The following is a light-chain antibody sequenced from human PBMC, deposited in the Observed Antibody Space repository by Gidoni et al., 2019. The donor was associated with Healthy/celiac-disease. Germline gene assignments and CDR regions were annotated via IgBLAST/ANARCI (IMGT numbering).Light chain of an antibody. CDR1: QGISNY. CDR3: QKYNSAPLT. J-gene: IGKJ4*01. V-gene: IGKV1-27*01. CDR2: AAS. Sequence: DRQITHAASSLSASVGDRVTITCRASQGISNYLAWYQQKPGKVPKLLIYAASPLQSGFPSRFSGSGSGTDFTLTISSLQPEDVATYYCQKYNSAPLTFGGGTKVEIK.